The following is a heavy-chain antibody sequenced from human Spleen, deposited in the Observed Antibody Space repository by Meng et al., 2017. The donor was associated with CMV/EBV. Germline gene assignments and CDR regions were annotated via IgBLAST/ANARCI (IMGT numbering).Heavy chain of an antibody. CDR3: ARGGITLTTSELDY. J-gene: IGHJ4*02. CDR2: INHSGST. Sequence: AVYGGSFSGYYWSWIRQPPGKGLEGIGEINHSGSTNYNPSLKSRVTISVDTSKNQFSLKLSSVTAADTAVYYCARGGITLTTSELDYWGQGTLVTVSS. V-gene: IGHV4-34*01. CDR1: GGSFSGYY. D-gene: IGHD4-11*01.